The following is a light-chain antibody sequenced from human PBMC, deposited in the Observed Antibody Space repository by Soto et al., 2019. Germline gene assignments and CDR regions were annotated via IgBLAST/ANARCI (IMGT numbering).Light chain of an antibody. CDR1: QSVSSD. V-gene: IGKV3-15*01. Sequence: AKVSVSAGESATLSWRASQSVSSDLAWYHQKPGQAPRLLIYGASTGASVIPARSRCGGSRPERTLSLNGLQSEGFAVYYCRQYTHWLRTFAQGTKVDIK. CDR2: GAS. J-gene: IGKJ1*01. CDR3: RQYTHWLRT.